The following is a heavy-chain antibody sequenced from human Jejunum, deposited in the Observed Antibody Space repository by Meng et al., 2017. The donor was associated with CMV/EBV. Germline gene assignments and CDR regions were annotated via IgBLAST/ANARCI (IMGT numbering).Heavy chain of an antibody. CDR2: ISYDESDQ. CDR1: GLTFRNYP. V-gene: IGHV3-30*01. CDR3: ARENDYNNYFDF. J-gene: IGHJ4*02. Sequence: AAFGLTFRNYPLHWVRQAPGKGLEWVAVISYDESDQQYADSVKGRFTISRDYSKNTLYLQMDGLRGDDTAVYYCARENDYNNYFDFWGRGTLVTVSS. D-gene: IGHD5-24*01.